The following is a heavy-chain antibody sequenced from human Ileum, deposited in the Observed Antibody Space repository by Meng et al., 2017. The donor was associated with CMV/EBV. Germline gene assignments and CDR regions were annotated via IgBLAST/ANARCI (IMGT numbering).Heavy chain of an antibody. CDR3: ARLMVGATGYFDY. CDR1: GGSISSSSYY. CDR2: IYYSGST. D-gene: IGHD1-26*01. J-gene: IGHJ4*02. Sequence: GSLRLSCTVSGGSISSSSYYWGWIRQPPGKGLEWIGSIYYSGSTYYNPSLKSRVTISVDTSKNQFSLKLSSVTAADTAAYYCARLMVGATGYFDYWGQGTLVTVSS. V-gene: IGHV4-39*07.